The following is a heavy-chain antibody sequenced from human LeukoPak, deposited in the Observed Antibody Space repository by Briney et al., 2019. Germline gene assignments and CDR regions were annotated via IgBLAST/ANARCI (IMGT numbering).Heavy chain of an antibody. D-gene: IGHD6-6*01. Sequence: GGSLRLSCAASGFTFSSYEMNWVRQAPGKGVEWVAYISGSGHDINYSESAKGRFTISRDNAKNSLYLQMSSLRVEDTAVYYCTRDPRHLDSWGQGTLVTVSS. V-gene: IGHV3-48*03. CDR3: TRDPRHLDS. J-gene: IGHJ4*02. CDR1: GFTFSSYE. CDR2: ISGSGHDI.